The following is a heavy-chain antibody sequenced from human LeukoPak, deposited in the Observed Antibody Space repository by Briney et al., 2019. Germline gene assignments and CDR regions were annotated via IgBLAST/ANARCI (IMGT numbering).Heavy chain of an antibody. Sequence: GGSLRLSCAASGFTFSRYSMNWARQAPGKGLEGVSYIGPGSNTMSYADSVRGRFTVSRDNAKNSLYLQMNSLRDEDTAVYYCARAAYSSSPDYWGQGTLVTVSS. D-gene: IGHD6-13*01. V-gene: IGHV3-48*02. CDR1: GFTFSRYS. CDR3: ARAAYSSSPDY. CDR2: IGPGSNTM. J-gene: IGHJ4*02.